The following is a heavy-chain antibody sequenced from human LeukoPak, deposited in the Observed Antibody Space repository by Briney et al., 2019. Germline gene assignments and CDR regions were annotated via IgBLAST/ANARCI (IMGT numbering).Heavy chain of an antibody. CDR2: ISGSGTGT. J-gene: IGHJ4*02. CDR1: GFTLSSYA. Sequence: GGSLRLSCAASGFTLSSYAMSWVRQAPGKGLGWVADISGSGTGTYYADSVKGRFTISRDNSKNTLYLQMNSLRADDTAVYYCARSSSIAGQGDYWGQGTLVTVSS. D-gene: IGHD6-6*01. V-gene: IGHV3-23*01. CDR3: ARSSSIAGQGDY.